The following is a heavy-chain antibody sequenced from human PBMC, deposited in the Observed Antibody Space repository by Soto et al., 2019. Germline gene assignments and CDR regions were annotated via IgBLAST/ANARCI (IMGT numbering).Heavy chain of an antibody. Sequence: GGSLRLSCAASGFTFSSYAMHWVRQAPGKGLEWVVVISYDGTNKFYADSVKGRFTISRDNSKSTLYLQVDSLRPEDAAVYYCARDPKTSGGQHWAFNYFDSWGQGTLVTVSS. CDR2: ISYDGTNK. V-gene: IGHV3-30-3*01. J-gene: IGHJ4*02. CDR1: GFTFSSYA. D-gene: IGHD7-27*01. CDR3: ARDPKTSGGQHWAFNYFDS.